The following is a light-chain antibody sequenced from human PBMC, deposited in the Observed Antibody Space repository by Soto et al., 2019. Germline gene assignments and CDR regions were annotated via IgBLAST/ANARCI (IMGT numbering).Light chain of an antibody. CDR2: DAS. CDR1: QSVNNNF. CDR3: QQYTISPPIT. Sequence: IVLTQSPGTLSLSTGERATLSCRASQSVNNNFLAWYQQKPGQAPRLLIYDASSRATGIPDRFSGSGSGTEFTLTISRLEPEDFAVYYCQQYTISPPITFGQGTRLEI. V-gene: IGKV3-20*01. J-gene: IGKJ5*01.